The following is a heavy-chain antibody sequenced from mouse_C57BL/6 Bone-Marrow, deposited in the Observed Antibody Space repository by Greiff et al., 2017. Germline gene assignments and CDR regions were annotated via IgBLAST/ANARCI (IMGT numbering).Heavy chain of an antibody. Sequence: EVKLVESGPGLVKPSQSLSLTCSVTGYSITSGYYWNWIRQFPGNKLEWMGYISYDGSNNYNPSLKNRISITRDTSKNQFFLKLNSVTTEDTATYYCARAFYYDYDGFAYWGQGTLVTVSA. CDR3: ARAFYYDYDGFAY. J-gene: IGHJ3*01. CDR2: ISYDGSN. CDR1: GYSITSGYY. D-gene: IGHD2-4*01. V-gene: IGHV3-6*01.